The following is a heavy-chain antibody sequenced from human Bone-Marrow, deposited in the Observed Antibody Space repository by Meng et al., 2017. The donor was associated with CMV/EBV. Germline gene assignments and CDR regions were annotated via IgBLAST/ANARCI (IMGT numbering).Heavy chain of an antibody. Sequence: SETLSLTCTVSGGSISSSSYYWGWIRQPPGKGLEWIGSIYYSGSTYYNPSLKSRVTISVDTSKNQFSLKLSSVTAADTAVYYCARHPYYYYGMAVWGQGTTVTVSS. V-gene: IGHV4-39*01. J-gene: IGHJ6*02. CDR2: IYYSGST. CDR3: ARHPYYYYGMAV. CDR1: GGSISSSSYY.